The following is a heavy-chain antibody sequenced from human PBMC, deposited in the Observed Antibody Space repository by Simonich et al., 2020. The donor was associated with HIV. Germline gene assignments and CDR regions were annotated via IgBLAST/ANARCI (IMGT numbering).Heavy chain of an antibody. V-gene: IGHV4-4*02. CDR2: IYHSVST. CDR1: GDSISRSNW. Sequence: QVQLQESGPGLVKPSGTLSLTCAVSGDSISRSNWGSWVRQPPGKGLEWIGEIYHSVSTNYNPSLKSRVTISKDKSTNQFSLKLSSVTAADPAVYYCATSSGWYRIDYWGQGTLVIVSS. D-gene: IGHD6-19*01. CDR3: ATSSGWYRIDY. J-gene: IGHJ4*02.